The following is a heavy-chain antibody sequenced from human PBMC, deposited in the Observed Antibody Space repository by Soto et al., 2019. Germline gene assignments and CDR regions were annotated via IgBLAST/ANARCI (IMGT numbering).Heavy chain of an antibody. CDR1: GYTFTSYG. CDR3: ARDVRFLEWLSATQGVFDY. D-gene: IGHD3-3*01. V-gene: IGHV1-18*01. CDR2: ISAYNGNT. J-gene: IGHJ4*02. Sequence: QVQLVQSGAEVKKPGASVKVSCKASGYTFTSYGISWVRQAPGQGLEWMGWISAYNGNTNYAQKLQGRVTMTTDTSTSTAYMELRSLRSDDTAVYYCARDVRFLEWLSATQGVFDYWGQGTLVTVSS.